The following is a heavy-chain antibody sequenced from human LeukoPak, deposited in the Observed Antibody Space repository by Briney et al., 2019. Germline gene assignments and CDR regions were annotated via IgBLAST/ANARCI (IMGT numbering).Heavy chain of an antibody. Sequence: SSETLSLTCTVSGGSISSYYWSWIRQPPGKGLEWIGYIYYSGSTSYNPSLKSRVTISVDTSKNQFSLKLSSVTAADTAVFYCARAGGWSGEGFDYWGQGTLVTVSS. D-gene: IGHD3-3*01. CDR3: ARAGGWSGEGFDY. CDR1: GGSISSYY. V-gene: IGHV4-59*01. CDR2: IYYSGST. J-gene: IGHJ4*02.